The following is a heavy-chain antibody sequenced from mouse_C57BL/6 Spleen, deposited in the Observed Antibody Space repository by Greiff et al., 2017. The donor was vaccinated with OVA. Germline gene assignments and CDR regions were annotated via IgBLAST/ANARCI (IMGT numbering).Heavy chain of an antibody. CDR2: ISSGSSTI. CDR3: ARSSYGSSPYAMDY. Sequence: EVNLVESGGGLVKPGGSLKLSCAASGFTFSDYGMHWVRQAPEKGLEWVAYISSGSSTIYYADTVKGRFTISRDNAKNTLFLQMTSLRSEDTAMYYCARSSYGSSPYAMDYWGQGTSVTVSS. D-gene: IGHD1-1*01. J-gene: IGHJ4*01. V-gene: IGHV5-17*01. CDR1: GFTFSDYG.